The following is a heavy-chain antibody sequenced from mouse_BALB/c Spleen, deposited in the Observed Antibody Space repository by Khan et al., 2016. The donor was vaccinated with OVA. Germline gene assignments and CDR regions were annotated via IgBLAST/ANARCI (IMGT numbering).Heavy chain of an antibody. Sequence: EVQLQEPGPSLVKPSQTLSLTCSVTGDSITSGYWNWIRKFPGNKLEYMGYMFYSGHTYYNPSLKSRISIHRHTSKNQYYLQLNSVTTEDTATYYCATSAYTYAFVYWGQGTLVSVSA. J-gene: IGHJ3*01. CDR1: GDSITSGY. V-gene: IGHV3-8*02. D-gene: IGHD2-12*01. CDR3: ATSAYTYAFVY. CDR2: MFYSGHT.